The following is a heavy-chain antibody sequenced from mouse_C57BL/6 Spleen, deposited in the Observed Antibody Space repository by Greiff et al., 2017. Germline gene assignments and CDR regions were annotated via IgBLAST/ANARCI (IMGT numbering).Heavy chain of an antibody. CDR3: ARYLYAGDYYAMDY. CDR1: GYSFTDYN. V-gene: IGHV1-39*01. Sequence: EVQLQESGPELVKPGASVKISCKASGYSFTDYNMNWVKQSNGKSLEWIGVINPNYGTTSYNQKFKGKATLTVDQSSSTAYMQLNSLTSEDSAVYYCARYLYAGDYYAMDYWGQGTSVTVSS. D-gene: IGHD1-1*01. CDR2: INPNYGTT. J-gene: IGHJ4*01.